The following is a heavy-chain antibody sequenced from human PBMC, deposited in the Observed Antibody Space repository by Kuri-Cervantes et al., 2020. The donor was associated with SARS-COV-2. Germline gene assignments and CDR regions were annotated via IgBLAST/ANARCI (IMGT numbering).Heavy chain of an antibody. CDR2: ISGSGGGT. D-gene: IGHD3-22*01. V-gene: IGHV3-23*01. J-gene: IGHJ4*02. CDR1: GFTFSSYA. CDR3: ARAVGASDSF. Sequence: GESLKISCAASGFTFSSYAMSWVRQAPGKGLEWVSAISGSGGGTYYADSVKGRFTISRDNSKNTLYLQMNSLRAEDTAVYYCARAVGASDSFWGQGTLVTVSS.